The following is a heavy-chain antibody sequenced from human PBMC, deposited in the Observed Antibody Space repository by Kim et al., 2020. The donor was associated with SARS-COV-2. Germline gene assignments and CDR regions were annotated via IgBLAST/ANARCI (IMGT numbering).Heavy chain of an antibody. D-gene: IGHD2-2*01. V-gene: IGHV2-70*17. J-gene: IGHJ4*02. Sequence: SGPTLVNPTQTLTLTCTFSGFLLSTRGMCVSWIRQPPGKALEWLARIDWDDDKFYSTSLKTRLTISKDTSKNQVVLTMTNMDPVDTATYYCARIRCDCRSTSCQAAYFDYWGQGSLVTVSS. CDR1: GFLLSTRGMC. CDR2: IDWDDDK. CDR3: ARIRCDCRSTSCQAAYFDY.